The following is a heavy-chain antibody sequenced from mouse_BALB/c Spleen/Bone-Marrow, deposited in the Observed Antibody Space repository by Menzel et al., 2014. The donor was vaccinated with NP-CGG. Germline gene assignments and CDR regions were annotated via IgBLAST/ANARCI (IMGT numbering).Heavy chain of an antibody. CDR1: GFTFTDYY. CDR2: IRNKANGYTT. D-gene: IGHD1-1*01. V-gene: IGHV7-3*02. CDR3: ARDSSNDIYWYCDV. J-gene: IGHJ1*01. Sequence: EVMLVESGGGLVQPGGSPRLSCATSGFTFTDYYMSWVRQPPGKALEWLGFIRNKANGYTTEYSASVKGRFTISRDNSQISLYLQMNIRRAEDSATYYCARDSSNDIYWYCDVWGAVTTVTVSS.